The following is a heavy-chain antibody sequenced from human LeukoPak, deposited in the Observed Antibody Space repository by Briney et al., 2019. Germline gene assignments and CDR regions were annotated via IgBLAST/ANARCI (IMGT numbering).Heavy chain of an antibody. V-gene: IGHV3-23*01. CDR2: ISGRGGST. CDR1: GFTFSSYA. J-gene: IGHJ5*02. CDR3: AKDNIVVVPAAIS. Sequence: GGSLRLSCAASGFTFSSYAMSWVRQAPGKGLDWVSAISGRGGSTYYADSVKGRFTISRDDSKNTLYLQMNSLRAEDTAVYYCAKDNIVVVPAAISWGQGTLVTVSS. D-gene: IGHD2-2*01.